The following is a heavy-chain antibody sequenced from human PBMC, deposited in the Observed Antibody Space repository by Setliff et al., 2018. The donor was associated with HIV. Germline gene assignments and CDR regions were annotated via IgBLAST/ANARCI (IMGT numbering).Heavy chain of an antibody. CDR3: ARVKYSGKYLGWFDP. D-gene: IGHD1-26*01. CDR1: GGSISSSTYY. CDR2: IFYSGST. Sequence: ETLSLTCTVSGGSISSSTYYWGWIRQPPGKGLEWIGSIFYSGSTYYNPSLKSRVTISEDTSKNQFSLKLSSVTAADTAVYYCARVKYSGKYLGWFDPWGQGTLVTVSS. J-gene: IGHJ5*02. V-gene: IGHV4-39*07.